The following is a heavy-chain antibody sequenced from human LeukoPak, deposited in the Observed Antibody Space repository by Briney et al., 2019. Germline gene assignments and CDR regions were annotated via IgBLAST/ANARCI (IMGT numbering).Heavy chain of an antibody. V-gene: IGHV3-23*01. Sequence: GGSLRLSCAASGFTFSSYSMNWVRQAPGKGLEWVSAISGSGGSTYYADSVKGRFTISRDNSKNTLYLQMNSLRAEDTAVYYCAKACYYDSSGYPLGGAFDIWGQGTMVTVSS. D-gene: IGHD3-22*01. CDR3: AKACYYDSSGYPLGGAFDI. CDR2: ISGSGGST. J-gene: IGHJ3*02. CDR1: GFTFSSYS.